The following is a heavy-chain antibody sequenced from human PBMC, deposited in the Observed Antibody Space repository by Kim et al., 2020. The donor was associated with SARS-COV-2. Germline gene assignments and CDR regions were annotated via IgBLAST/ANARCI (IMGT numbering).Heavy chain of an antibody. D-gene: IGHD2-2*01. J-gene: IGHJ6*02. V-gene: IGHV1-18*01. CDR1: GYTFTNYG. CDR3: ARSRYPGAYFGLHV. Sequence: ASVKVSCKASGYTFTNYGISWVRQAPGQGLEWVGWISTHSGETQYAQRVQGRVTLTRDTPMTTVYMDLDRLTSDDTGIYYCARSRYPGAYFGLHVWGQGTTITIS. CDR2: ISTHSGET.